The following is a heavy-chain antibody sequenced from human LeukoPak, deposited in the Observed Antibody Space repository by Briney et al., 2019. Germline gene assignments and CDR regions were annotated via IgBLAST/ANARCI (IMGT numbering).Heavy chain of an antibody. J-gene: IGHJ4*02. Sequence: GTLSLTCGVSGGSISSTNWWSWVRQPPGQGLEWIGEISLSGVTNYNPSLKSRVTMSLDRSKNHPSLTLTSVTAADTAVYYCSRESGAFSPFGYWGQGTLVTVSS. V-gene: IGHV4-4*02. CDR1: GGSISSTNW. D-gene: IGHD1-26*01. CDR2: ISLSGVT. CDR3: SRESGAFSPFGY.